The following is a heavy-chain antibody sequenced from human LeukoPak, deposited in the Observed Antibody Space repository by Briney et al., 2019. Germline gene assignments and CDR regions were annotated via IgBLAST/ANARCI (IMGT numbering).Heavy chain of an antibody. CDR2: IYSGGST. D-gene: IGHD6-13*01. J-gene: IGHJ4*02. Sequence: GGSLRLSCAASGFTFNKSWMSWVRQAPGKGLEWVSVIYSGGSTYYADPVKGRFTISRDNSKNTLYLQMNSLRAEDTAVYYCAKGTAAAPRGPFDYWGQGTLVTVSS. CDR3: AKGTAAAPRGPFDY. CDR1: GFTFNKSW. V-gene: IGHV3-53*01.